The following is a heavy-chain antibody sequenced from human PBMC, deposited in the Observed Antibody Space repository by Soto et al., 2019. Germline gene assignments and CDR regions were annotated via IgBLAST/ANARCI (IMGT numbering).Heavy chain of an antibody. Sequence: QITLKESGPTLVKPTQTLTLTCTFSGFSLSTSGVGVGWIRQPPGKALEWLTFIYWDDDKRNSPFLKSRLTITKDTSKNQVVLTMTNMDPVDTATYYFALRVVAGITYYFDSWGQGTLVTVSS. J-gene: IGHJ4*02. D-gene: IGHD2-15*01. V-gene: IGHV2-5*02. CDR3: ALRVVAGITYYFDS. CDR2: IYWDDDK. CDR1: GFSLSTSGVG.